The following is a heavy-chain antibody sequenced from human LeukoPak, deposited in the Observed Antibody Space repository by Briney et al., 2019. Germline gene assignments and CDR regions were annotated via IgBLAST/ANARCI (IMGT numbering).Heavy chain of an antibody. CDR2: INPNSGGT. Sequence: ASVKVSCKASGYTFTGYYMHWVRQAPGQGLEWMGWINPNSGGTNYAQKFQGRVTMTRDTSISTAYMELSRLRSDDTAAYYCARGLRYSSPSDGLNYWGQGTLVTVSS. V-gene: IGHV1-2*02. CDR1: GYTFTGYY. D-gene: IGHD6-13*01. J-gene: IGHJ4*02. CDR3: ARGLRYSSPSDGLNY.